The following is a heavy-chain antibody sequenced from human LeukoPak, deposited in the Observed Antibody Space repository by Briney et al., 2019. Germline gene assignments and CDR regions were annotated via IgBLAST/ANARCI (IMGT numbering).Heavy chain of an antibody. V-gene: IGHV3-9*03. J-gene: IGHJ4*02. CDR1: GFTFDNYA. Sequence: PGRSLRLSCAASGFTFDNYAMHWVRQAPGKGLEGVSGISWNSGSIVYVDSVKGRFTVSRDNAKNSLYLQMDSLRPEDMALYYCVKDVFLGFCSGGSCSAHFDYWGQGTLVTVSS. D-gene: IGHD2-15*01. CDR2: ISWNSGSI. CDR3: VKDVFLGFCSGGSCSAHFDY.